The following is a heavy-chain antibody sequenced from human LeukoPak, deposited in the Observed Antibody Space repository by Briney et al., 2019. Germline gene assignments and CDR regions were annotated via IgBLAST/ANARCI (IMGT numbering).Heavy chain of an antibody. CDR2: ISPSGGST. Sequence: GASVKVSCKAFGYTFTSNYMHWVRQAPGQGPEWMGVISPSGGSTTYAQKFQGRVTLTRDMSTSTDYLELSSLRSEDTAVYYCARDSGSSRGLSELYYFDYWGQGTLVTVSS. V-gene: IGHV1-46*01. CDR1: GYTFTSNY. D-gene: IGHD2-2*01. CDR3: ARDSGSSRGLSELYYFDY. J-gene: IGHJ4*02.